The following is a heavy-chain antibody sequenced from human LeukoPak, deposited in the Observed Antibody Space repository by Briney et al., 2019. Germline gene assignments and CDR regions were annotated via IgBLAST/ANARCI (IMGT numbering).Heavy chain of an antibody. CDR1: GFTFSNYG. D-gene: IGHD1-26*01. J-gene: IGHJ5*02. Sequence: GGSLRLSCAASGFTFSNYGMHWVRQAPGKGLEWVAVISDDGSKKYHADSVKGRFTISRDNSKIMLYLQMNSLRAEDTAVYYCAKDEGHSGSFGGHNWFDPWGQGTLVTVSS. CDR3: AKDEGHSGSFGGHNWFDP. V-gene: IGHV3-30*18. CDR2: ISDDGSKK.